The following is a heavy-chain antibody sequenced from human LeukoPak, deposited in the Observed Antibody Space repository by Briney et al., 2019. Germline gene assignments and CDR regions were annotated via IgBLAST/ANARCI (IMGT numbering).Heavy chain of an antibody. Sequence: SETLSLTCTVSDDSMTSSTHYWVWIRQPPGNGVEWIGTIYLDGRIYYNSSLNSRVTISQDTSENQFSPKVNTVTAADTAVYHCARRSHCTGDSCFPVWGQGTTVTVSS. V-gene: IGHV4-39*01. CDR3: ARRSHCTGDSCFPV. D-gene: IGHD2-8*02. CDR1: DDSMTSSTHY. CDR2: IYLDGRI. J-gene: IGHJ6*02.